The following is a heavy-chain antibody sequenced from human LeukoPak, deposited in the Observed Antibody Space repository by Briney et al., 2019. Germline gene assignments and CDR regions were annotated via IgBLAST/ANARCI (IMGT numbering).Heavy chain of an antibody. CDR3: ARRPYYYDSSGYSYYYYYGMDV. Sequence: ASVKVSCKASGGTFSSYAISWVRQAPGQGLEWMGRIIPILGIANYAQKFQGRVTITADKSTSTAYMELSSLRSEDTAVYYRARRPYYYDSSGYSYYYYYGMDVWGQGTTVTVSS. V-gene: IGHV1-69*04. J-gene: IGHJ6*02. CDR2: IIPILGIA. CDR1: GGTFSSYA. D-gene: IGHD3-22*01.